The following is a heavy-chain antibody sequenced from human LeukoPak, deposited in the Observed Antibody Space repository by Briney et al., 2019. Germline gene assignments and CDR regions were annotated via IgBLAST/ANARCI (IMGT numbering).Heavy chain of an antibody. CDR1: GYTFTSYY. J-gene: IGHJ6*02. D-gene: IGHD2-21*02. V-gene: IGHV1-46*01. CDR2: INPSGGST. Sequence: ASVKVSFKASGYTFTSYYMHWVRQAPGQGLEWMGIINPSGGSTSYAQKFQGRVTMTRDTSTSTVYMELSSLRSEDTAVYYCARDIKEAYCGGDCYSNGMDVWGQGTTVTVSS. CDR3: ARDIKEAYCGGDCYSNGMDV.